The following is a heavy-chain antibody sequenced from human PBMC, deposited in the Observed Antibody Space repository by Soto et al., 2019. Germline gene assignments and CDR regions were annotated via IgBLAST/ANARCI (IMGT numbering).Heavy chain of an antibody. CDR2: ISSSSSTI. J-gene: IGHJ4*02. D-gene: IGHD3-3*01. CDR1: GFTFSSYS. Sequence: PGGSLRLSCAASGFTFSSYSMNWVRQAPGKGLEWVSYISSSSSTIYYADSVKGRFTISRDNAKNSLFLQMNSLRAEDTALYYCARDGDFWSGYYHTDYWGQGTLVTVSS. CDR3: ARDGDFWSGYYHTDY. V-gene: IGHV3-48*01.